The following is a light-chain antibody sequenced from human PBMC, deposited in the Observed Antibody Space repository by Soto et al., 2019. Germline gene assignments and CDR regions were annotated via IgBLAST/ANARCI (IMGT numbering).Light chain of an antibody. CDR1: SSDVGGYNY. CDR3: TSFTSRTTYV. V-gene: IGLV2-14*01. J-gene: IGLJ1*01. Sequence: QSALTQPASVSGSPGQSITISCTGTSSDVGGYNYVCWYQHHPGKAPKLIISEVSNRPSGVSDRFSGSKSGNTASLTISGLQPEDEADYYCTSFTSRTTYVSGTGTKVTVL. CDR2: EVS.